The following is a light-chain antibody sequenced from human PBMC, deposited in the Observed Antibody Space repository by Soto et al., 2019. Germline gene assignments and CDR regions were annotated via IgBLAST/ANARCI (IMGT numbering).Light chain of an antibody. CDR3: QSCDSSLSGSGV. CDR2: GNR. CDR1: SSNIGAGYD. J-gene: IGLJ1*01. Sequence: QSALTQPPSVSGAPGQRVTISCTRTSSNIGAGYDVHWYQQFPGTAPKLLIYGNRNRPSGVPDRFSGSKSGTSASLAITGLQAEDEATYYCQSCDSSLSGSGVFGTGTKLTVL. V-gene: IGLV1-40*01.